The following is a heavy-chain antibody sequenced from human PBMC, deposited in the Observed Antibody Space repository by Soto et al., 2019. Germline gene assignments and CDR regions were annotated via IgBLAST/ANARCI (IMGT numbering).Heavy chain of an antibody. CDR2: INPSGGAT. V-gene: IGHV1-46*01. J-gene: IGHJ4*02. CDR1: GYTFTTSF. Sequence: QVQLVQSGAEVKKPGASVKISCKASGYTFTTSFMHWVRQAPGQGLTWMGIINPSGGATSYAQKFQGRVTMTRDTSTSTVYMELSSLRSEDTAVYYCAREPQGGFDYWGQGTLVTVSS. CDR3: AREPQGGFDY. D-gene: IGHD3-16*01.